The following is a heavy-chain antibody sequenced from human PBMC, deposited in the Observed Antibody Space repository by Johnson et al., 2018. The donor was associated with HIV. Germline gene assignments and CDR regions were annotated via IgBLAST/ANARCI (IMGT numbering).Heavy chain of an antibody. Sequence: DVQLAESGGGLVQPGGSLRLSCAASGFTFSSYWMSWVRQAPGKGLEWVANIKQDGSEKYYVDSVKGRFTISRDNAKNSLYLQMNSLRAEDTAVYYCARGGVLRYFDWLFEDAFDIWGQGTMVTVSS. J-gene: IGHJ3*02. CDR2: IKQDGSEK. CDR3: ARGGVLRYFDWLFEDAFDI. V-gene: IGHV3-7*01. CDR1: GFTFSSYW. D-gene: IGHD3-9*01.